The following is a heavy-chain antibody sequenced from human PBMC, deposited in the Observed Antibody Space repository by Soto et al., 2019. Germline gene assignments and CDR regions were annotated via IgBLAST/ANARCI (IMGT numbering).Heavy chain of an antibody. Sequence: EVQLVETGGGLIQPGESLRLSCVASGFNVGTNYVSWVRQAPGKGLEFLSLLPSTSLFYGRGSTYYADSVKGRSIISRDTSKNTVYLQMNNLRADDTAVYYCAGGPWLLDFWGQGTPVTVSS. V-gene: IGHV3-23*03. D-gene: IGHD5-12*01. CDR3: AGGPWLLDF. CDR2: TSLFYGRGST. J-gene: IGHJ1*01. CDR1: GFNVGTNY.